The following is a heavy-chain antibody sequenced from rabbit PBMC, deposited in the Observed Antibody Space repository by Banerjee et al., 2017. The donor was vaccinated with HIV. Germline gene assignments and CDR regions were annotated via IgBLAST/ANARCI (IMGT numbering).Heavy chain of an antibody. CDR3: ARDFDF. CDR1: GFSFSSYHY. J-gene: IGHJ6*01. Sequence: QSLEESGGDLVKPGASLTLTCTASGFSFSSYHYMCWVRQAPGKGLEWIVCIYGGSGGSSYYATWAKGRFTISKTSSTTVTLQVTSLTAADTATYFCARDFDFWGPGTLVTVS. CDR2: IYGGSGGSS. V-gene: IGHV1S40*01.